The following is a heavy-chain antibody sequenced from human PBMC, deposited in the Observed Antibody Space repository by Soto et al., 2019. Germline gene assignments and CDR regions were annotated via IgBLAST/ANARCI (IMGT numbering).Heavy chain of an antibody. Sequence: EVLLEESGGGFVQPGGSLRLYCAASGFTVSNNYMIWVLQAPGKGLEWVAVIQDGGSISYADSVSDRFTISRDNSKNTVFLEMNNLRPEDTAVYFCARGEGSGSNALGHWGQGTLVTVSS. CDR1: GFTVSNNY. CDR2: IQDGGSI. V-gene: IGHV3-66*01. D-gene: IGHD3-16*01. CDR3: ARGEGSGSNALGH. J-gene: IGHJ4*02.